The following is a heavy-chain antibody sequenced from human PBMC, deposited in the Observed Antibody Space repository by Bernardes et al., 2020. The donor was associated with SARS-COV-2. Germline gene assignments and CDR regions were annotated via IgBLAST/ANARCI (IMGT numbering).Heavy chain of an antibody. CDR2: INGDGDGSST. CDR1: GFTFSSYW. Sequence: GGSLRLSCAGSGFTFSSYWMHWVRQVPGKGLVWVSRINGDGDGSSTTYADSVKGRFTISRDNAKNTLYLQMNSLRAEDTAVYYCARGGRVVTEVLTYWGQGTLVTVSS. J-gene: IGHJ4*02. V-gene: IGHV3-74*01. D-gene: IGHD2-2*01. CDR3: ARGGRVVTEVLTY.